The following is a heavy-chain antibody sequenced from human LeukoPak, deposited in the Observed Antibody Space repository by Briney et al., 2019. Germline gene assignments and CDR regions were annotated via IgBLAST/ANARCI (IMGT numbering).Heavy chain of an antibody. Sequence: GGSLRLSCAASGFTFSSYWMSWVRQAPGKGLEWVSGISGRDGSTYYADSVKGRFTISRDNSKNTLYLQMNSLRAEDTAVYYCARAGNTRFDYWGQGTLVTVSS. D-gene: IGHD2/OR15-2a*01. CDR1: GFTFSSYW. J-gene: IGHJ4*02. V-gene: IGHV3-23*01. CDR3: ARAGNTRFDY. CDR2: ISGRDGST.